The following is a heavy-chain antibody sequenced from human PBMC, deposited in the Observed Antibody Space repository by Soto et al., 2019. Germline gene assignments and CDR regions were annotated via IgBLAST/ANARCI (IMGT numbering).Heavy chain of an antibody. Sequence: TLSLTCTASGGSISSGGYYWTWIRQHPGKGLEWIAYIYHSGYTFYNPSLKSRVTMSVDTSKNQFSLKLRSVTAADTAVYYCARWIFGVVIISGMDVWGQGTTVTVSS. CDR2: IYHSGYT. V-gene: IGHV4-31*03. CDR1: GGSISSGGYY. D-gene: IGHD3-3*01. CDR3: ARWIFGVVIISGMDV. J-gene: IGHJ6*02.